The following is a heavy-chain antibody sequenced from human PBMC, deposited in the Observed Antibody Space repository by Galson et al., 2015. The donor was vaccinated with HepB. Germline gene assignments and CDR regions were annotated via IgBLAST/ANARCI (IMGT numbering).Heavy chain of an antibody. Sequence: SETLSLTCTVSGGSISSYYWSWIRQPPGKGLEWIGYIYYSGSTSYNPSLKSRATISVDTSKNQFSLNLNSVTAADTALYYCARDNFRSVGGTTFSYYGMDVWGEGTTVSVSS. V-gene: IGHV4-59*01. J-gene: IGHJ6*04. CDR2: IYYSGST. D-gene: IGHD1-26*01. CDR3: ARDNFRSVGGTTFSYYGMDV. CDR1: GGSISSYY.